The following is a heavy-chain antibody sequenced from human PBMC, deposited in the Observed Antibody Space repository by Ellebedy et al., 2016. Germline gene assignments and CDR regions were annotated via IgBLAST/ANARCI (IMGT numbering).Heavy chain of an antibody. Sequence: SWIRQPPGKGLEWVGSIYYRGTTFYNPSLKSRLTISVDTSKNQFSLNLTSVTAADTAVYYCAREVGFCSSSSSCYSFDYWGQGNLVTVSS. J-gene: IGHJ4*02. CDR3: AREVGFCSSSSSCYSFDY. V-gene: IGHV4-30-4*08. D-gene: IGHD2-2*02. CDR2: IYYRGTT.